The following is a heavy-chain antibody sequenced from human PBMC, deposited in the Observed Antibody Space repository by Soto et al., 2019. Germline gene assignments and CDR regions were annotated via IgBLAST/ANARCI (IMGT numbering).Heavy chain of an antibody. CDR3: ARSPYDSSGYYLVRAFDY. CDR2: INHSRST. D-gene: IGHD3-22*01. J-gene: IGHJ4*02. Sequence: SETLSLTCAVYGGSFSGYYWSWIRQPPGKGLEWIGEINHSRSTNYNPSLKSRVTISVDTSKNQFSLKLSSVTAADTAVYYCARSPYDSSGYYLVRAFDYWGQGTLVTVSS. V-gene: IGHV4-34*01. CDR1: GGSFSGYY.